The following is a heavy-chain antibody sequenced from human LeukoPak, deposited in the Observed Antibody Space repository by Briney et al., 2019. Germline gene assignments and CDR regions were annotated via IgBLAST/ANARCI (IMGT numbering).Heavy chain of an antibody. CDR2: IYHSGST. J-gene: IGHJ6*04. CDR3: ARGIGQLQNV. CDR1: GFSISNGYY. V-gene: IGHV4-38-2*02. Sequence: PSETLSLTCTVSGFSISNGYYWGWIRQPPGKGLEWIGSIYHSGSTYYNPSLKSRVTISVDTSKNQFSLKLSSVTAADTAVYYCARGIGQLQNVWGKGTTVTVSS. D-gene: IGHD6-6*01.